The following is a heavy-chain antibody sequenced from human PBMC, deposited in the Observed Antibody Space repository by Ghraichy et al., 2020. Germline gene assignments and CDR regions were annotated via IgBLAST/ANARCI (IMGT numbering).Heavy chain of an antibody. J-gene: IGHJ4*02. V-gene: IGHV3-23*01. D-gene: IGHD3-3*01. CDR2: ISGSGGST. CDR1: GFTFSSYA. CDR3: AKDGRRPPLRFLEWLYGGPY. Sequence: GGSLRLSCAASGFTFSSYAMSWVRQAPGKGLEWVSAISGSGGSTYYADSVKGRFTISRDNSKNTLYLQMNSLRAEDTAVYYCAKDGRRPPLRFLEWLYGGPYWGQGTLVTVSS.